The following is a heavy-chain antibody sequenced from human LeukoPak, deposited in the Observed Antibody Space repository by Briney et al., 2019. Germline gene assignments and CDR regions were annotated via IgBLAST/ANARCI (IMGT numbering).Heavy chain of an antibody. CDR1: GGSISSSSYY. CDR2: IYYSGST. CDR3: ARLWCITISCYTFDY. V-gene: IGHV4-39*01. J-gene: IGHJ4*02. D-gene: IGHD2-2*02. Sequence: SETLSLTCTVSGGSISSSSYYWGWNRQPPGKEPEWIGSIYYSGSTYYNPSLKSRVTISVDTSKNQFSLKLSSVTAADTAVYYCARLWCITISCYTFDYWGQGTLVTVSS.